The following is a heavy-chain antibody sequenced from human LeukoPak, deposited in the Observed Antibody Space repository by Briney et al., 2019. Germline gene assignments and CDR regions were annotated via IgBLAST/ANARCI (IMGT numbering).Heavy chain of an antibody. D-gene: IGHD4-23*01. CDR1: GYSFTSDW. Sequence: GESLKISCKGSGYSFTSDWIGWVRQMPGKGLEWMGVIYPSDSDTRYSPSFQGQVTISADKSISTAYLQWRSLKVSDSAMYYCARLTAVVTFDYWGQGTLVTVSS. J-gene: IGHJ4*02. CDR2: IYPSDSDT. CDR3: ARLTAVVTFDY. V-gene: IGHV5-51*01.